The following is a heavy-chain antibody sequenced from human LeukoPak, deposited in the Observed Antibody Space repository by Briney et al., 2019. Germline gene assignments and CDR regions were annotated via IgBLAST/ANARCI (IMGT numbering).Heavy chain of an antibody. J-gene: IGHJ4*02. CDR2: IYYSGST. Sequence: PSETLSLTCTVSGGSISSHYWSWIWQPPGKTLEWIGYIYYSGSTNYNPSLRSRVTISVDSSKNQLSLKLSSVTAADTAVYYCARGSGQWGFDSWGQGTLVTVSS. CDR1: GGSISSHY. D-gene: IGHD3-10*01. CDR3: ARGSGQWGFDS. V-gene: IGHV4-59*11.